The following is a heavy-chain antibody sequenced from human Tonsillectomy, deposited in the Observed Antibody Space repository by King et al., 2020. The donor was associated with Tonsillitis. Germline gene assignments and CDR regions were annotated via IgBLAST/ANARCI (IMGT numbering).Heavy chain of an antibody. V-gene: IGHV1-18*01. CDR3: AREDYYDSSGFGDY. J-gene: IGHJ4*02. D-gene: IGHD3-22*01. CDR1: GYTFTSYG. CDR2: ISAYSGNR. Sequence: QLVQSGAEVKKPGASVKVSCKASGYTFTSYGISWVRQAPGRGLEWMGWISAYSGNRNYAQKVQGRVTMTTDTSTSTAYMELRSLRSDDTAVYYCAREDYYDSSGFGDYWGQGTLVTVSS.